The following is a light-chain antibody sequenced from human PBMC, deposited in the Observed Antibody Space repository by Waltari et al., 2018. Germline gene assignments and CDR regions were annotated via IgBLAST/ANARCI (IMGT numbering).Light chain of an antibody. V-gene: IGLV2-14*03. CDR3: SSYSDSTTHDVV. CDR2: DVT. CDR1: SSAIGGYNY. Sequence: QSALTQPASVSGSPGQSISISCTGTSSAIGGYNYVSWYQQLPGTAPKLMIYDVTSRPSGVSDRFSGSKSGNTASLTISGLQAEDEADYYCSSYSDSTTHDVVFGGGTQLTVL. J-gene: IGLJ2*01.